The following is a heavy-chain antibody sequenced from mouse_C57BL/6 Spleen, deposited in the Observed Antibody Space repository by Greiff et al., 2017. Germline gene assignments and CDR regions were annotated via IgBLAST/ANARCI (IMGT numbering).Heavy chain of an antibody. J-gene: IGHJ1*03. Sequence: QVQLQQPGAELVRPGTSVKLSCKASSYTFTSYWMHWVKQRPGQGLEWIGVIDPSDSYTNYNQKFKGKATLTVDTSSSTAYMQLSSLTSEDSAVYYCARGGYYGSSYWYFDVWGTGTTVTVSS. CDR3: ARGGYYGSSYWYFDV. D-gene: IGHD1-1*01. CDR1: SYTFTSYW. CDR2: IDPSDSYT. V-gene: IGHV1-59*01.